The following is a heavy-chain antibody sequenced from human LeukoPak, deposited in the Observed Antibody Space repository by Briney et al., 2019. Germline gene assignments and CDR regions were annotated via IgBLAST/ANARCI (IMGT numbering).Heavy chain of an antibody. V-gene: IGHV3-30-3*01. J-gene: IGHJ4*02. Sequence: GGSLRLSCAASGFIFSSYAMHWVRPAPGKGLEWVAVISYDGSNKYYADSVKGRFTISRDNSKNTLYLQMNSLRAEDTAVYYCARAPRTTVTHSIDYWGQGTLVTVSS. CDR3: ARAPRTTVTHSIDY. D-gene: IGHD4-17*01. CDR2: ISYDGSNK. CDR1: GFIFSSYA.